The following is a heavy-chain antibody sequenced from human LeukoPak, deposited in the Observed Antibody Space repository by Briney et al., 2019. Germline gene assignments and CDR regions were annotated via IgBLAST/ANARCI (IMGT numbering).Heavy chain of an antibody. D-gene: IGHD3-22*01. J-gene: IGHJ4*02. Sequence: SETLSLTCAVYGGSFSGYYWSWIRQPPGKGLEWIGEINHSGSTNYNPSLKSRVTISVDTSKNQFSLKLSSVTAADTAAYYCARGEFTYYYDSSGPAGYWGQGTLVTVSS. CDR2: INHSGST. V-gene: IGHV4-34*01. CDR3: ARGEFTYYYDSSGPAGY. CDR1: GGSFSGYY.